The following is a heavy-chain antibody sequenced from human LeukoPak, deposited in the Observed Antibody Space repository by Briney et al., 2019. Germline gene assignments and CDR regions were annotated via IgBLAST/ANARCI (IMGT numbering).Heavy chain of an antibody. J-gene: IGHJ4*02. V-gene: IGHV4-4*07. CDR1: GDSFSTSY. CDR2: IYTSGST. Sequence: SETLSLTCAVSGDSFSTSYWTWIRQPAGKGLEWIGRIYTSGSTNYNPSLRSRVTMSIDTSKKQFSLKLSSVTAADTAVYYCARDLGYDSSGYHYWGQGTLVTVSS. D-gene: IGHD3-22*01. CDR3: ARDLGYDSSGYHY.